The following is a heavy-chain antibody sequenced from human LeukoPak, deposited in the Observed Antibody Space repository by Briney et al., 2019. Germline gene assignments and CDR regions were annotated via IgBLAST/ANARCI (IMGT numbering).Heavy chain of an antibody. CDR3: ARDAAYGSGSYYFIDY. CDR2: IIPILGIA. Sequence: SVKVSCKACGGTFSSYAISWVRQAPGQGLEWMGRIIPILGIANYAQKFQGRVTITADKSTSTAYMELSSLRSEDTAVYYCARDAAYGSGSYYFIDYWGQGTLVTLSS. J-gene: IGHJ4*02. D-gene: IGHD3-10*01. V-gene: IGHV1-69*04. CDR1: GGTFSSYA.